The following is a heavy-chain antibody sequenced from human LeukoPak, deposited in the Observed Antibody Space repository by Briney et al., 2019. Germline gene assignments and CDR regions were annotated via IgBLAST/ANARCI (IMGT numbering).Heavy chain of an antibody. CDR3: ARETQYYFDS. CDR2: ISWNSGSI. V-gene: IGHV3-9*01. CDR1: GFTFDDYA. J-gene: IGHJ4*02. Sequence: GGSLRLSCAASGFTFDDYAMHWVRQAPGKGLEWVSGISWNSGSIGYADSVKGRFTISRDNAKNSLYLQMNSLRAEDTAVYYCARETQYYFDSWGQGTLVTVSS.